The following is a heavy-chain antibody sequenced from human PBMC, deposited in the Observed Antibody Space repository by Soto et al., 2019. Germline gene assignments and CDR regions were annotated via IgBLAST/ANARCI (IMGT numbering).Heavy chain of an antibody. Sequence: KPSETLSLTCTVSGGSISSYYWSWIRQLPGQGLEWIGHISYSGSAKYNPSLKSRVTILVDTSKNQVSLKLSSVTAADTAAYYCARDYYYDSRGFPGAYYYGMDVWGQGTTVTVSS. CDR3: ARDYYYDSRGFPGAYYYGMDV. CDR1: GGSISSYY. J-gene: IGHJ6*02. CDR2: ISYSGSA. D-gene: IGHD3-22*01. V-gene: IGHV4-59*01.